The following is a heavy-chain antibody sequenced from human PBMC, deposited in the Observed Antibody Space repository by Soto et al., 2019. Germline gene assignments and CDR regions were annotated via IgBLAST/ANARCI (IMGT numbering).Heavy chain of an antibody. CDR2: MNPNSGNT. CDR1: GYTFTSYD. V-gene: IGHV1-8*01. CDR3: ARGLPPIYDSSGSVDY. Sequence: QVQLVQSGAEVKKPGASVKVSCKASGYTFTSYDINWVRQATGQGLEWMGWMNPNSGNTGYAQKFQGRVTMTRNTSISTAYRELSSLRSEDTAVYYCARGLPPIYDSSGSVDYWGQGTLVTVSS. J-gene: IGHJ4*02. D-gene: IGHD3-22*01.